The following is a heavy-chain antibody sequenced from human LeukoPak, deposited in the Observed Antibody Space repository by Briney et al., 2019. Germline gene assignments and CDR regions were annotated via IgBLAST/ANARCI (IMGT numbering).Heavy chain of an antibody. V-gene: IGHV3-30-3*01. J-gene: IGHJ4*02. CDR1: GITFSSYA. CDR3: ARRAYGSGSQIRLIDY. Sequence: PGRSQRLSCAAAGITFSSYAMHLVRQAPGKGLEWVAVISYDGSNKYYADSVKGRFTISRDNSKNTLYLQMNSLRAVDTAVYYCARRAYGSGSQIRLIDYWGQGTLVTVSS. D-gene: IGHD3-10*01. CDR2: ISYDGSNK.